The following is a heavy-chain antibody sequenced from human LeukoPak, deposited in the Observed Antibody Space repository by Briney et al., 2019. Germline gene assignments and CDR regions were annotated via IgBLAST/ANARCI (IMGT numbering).Heavy chain of an antibody. D-gene: IGHD6-6*01. CDR3: AKDLVQRGAFDI. CDR1: GFTFSSYW. CDR2: INSDGSST. Sequence: GGSLRLSCAASGFTFSSYWMHWVRQAPGKGLVWVSRINSDGSSTSYADSVKGRFTISRDNSKNTLYLQMNSLRVEDTAVYYCAKDLVQRGAFDIWGQGTMVTVSS. V-gene: IGHV3-74*01. J-gene: IGHJ3*02.